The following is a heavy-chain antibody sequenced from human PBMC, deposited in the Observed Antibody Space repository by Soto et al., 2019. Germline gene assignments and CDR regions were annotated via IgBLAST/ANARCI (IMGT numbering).Heavy chain of an antibody. Sequence: GGSLRLSCAASGFTFSSYGMHWVRQAPGKGLEWVAVIWYDGSNKYYADSVKGRFTISRDNSKNTLYLQMNSLRAEDTAVYYCARSQVGAISGMDVWGQGTTVTVSS. CDR2: IWYDGSNK. J-gene: IGHJ6*02. CDR1: GFTFSSYG. V-gene: IGHV3-33*01. CDR3: ARSQVGAISGMDV. D-gene: IGHD1-26*01.